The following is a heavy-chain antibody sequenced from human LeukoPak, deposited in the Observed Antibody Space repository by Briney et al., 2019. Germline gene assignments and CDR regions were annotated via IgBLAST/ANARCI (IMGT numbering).Heavy chain of an antibody. Sequence: GRSLRLSRAASGFPFDDYAMHWVRPAPGKGLAGVSGISWYRGSLGHAPPVKGRVTISRDNAKNYLYLQMNSLRAEDTALYYCAKGTGAGDYYYYYGMDVWGQGTTVTVSS. CDR1: GFPFDDYA. CDR3: AKGTGAGDYYYYYGMDV. CDR2: ISWYRGSL. J-gene: IGHJ6*02. V-gene: IGHV3-9*01.